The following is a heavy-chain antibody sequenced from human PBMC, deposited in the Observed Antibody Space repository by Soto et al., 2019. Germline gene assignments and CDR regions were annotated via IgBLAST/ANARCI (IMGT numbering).Heavy chain of an antibody. J-gene: IGHJ4*02. D-gene: IGHD2-15*01. CDR2: IRRNAYGGTT. CDR1: GFTFGDYA. V-gene: IGHV3-49*04. Sequence: GGSLRLSCTTSGFTFGDYALSWVRQAPGKGLEWVGFIRRNAYGGTTDYAASVKGRFTISRDDSKSIAYLQMNSLRAEDTAVYYCARAPYCTGGSCSSRVPDYWGQGTLVTVSS. CDR3: ARAPYCTGGSCSSRVPDY.